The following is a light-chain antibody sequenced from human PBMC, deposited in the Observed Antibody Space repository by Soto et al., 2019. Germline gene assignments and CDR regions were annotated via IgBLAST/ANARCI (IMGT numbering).Light chain of an antibody. J-gene: IGKJ4*01. CDR2: AAS. CDR3: QQGDSFPFT. CDR1: QDISSW. Sequence: DIQMTQSPSSVSESVGDRVTISCRASQDISSWVAWYQQKPGKAPKLLISAASSLQSGVPRRFSGSGSGTDFTLIISSLQPEDFATYFCQQGDSFPFTFGGGTKVEI. V-gene: IGKV1-12*01.